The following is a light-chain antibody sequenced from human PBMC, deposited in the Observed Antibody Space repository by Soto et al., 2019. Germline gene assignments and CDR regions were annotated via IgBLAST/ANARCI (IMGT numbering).Light chain of an antibody. Sequence: QSALTQPPSASGSLGQSVTISCTGTSSDVGAYNYVSWYQQHAGKAPKLVIYEVTKRPSGVPDRFSGSKSANTASLTVSGLQAEDEADYYCSSFASSNTWVFGGGTKVTVL. CDR1: SSDVGAYNY. CDR2: EVT. V-gene: IGLV2-8*01. CDR3: SSFASSNTWV. J-gene: IGLJ3*02.